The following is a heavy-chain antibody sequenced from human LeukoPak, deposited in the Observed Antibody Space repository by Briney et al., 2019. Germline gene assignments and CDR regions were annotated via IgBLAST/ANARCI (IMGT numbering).Heavy chain of an antibody. D-gene: IGHD3-3*01. CDR3: AKGPKYDFWSGTRDYYFDY. V-gene: IGHV3-23*01. J-gene: IGHJ4*02. CDR1: GFTFSGYA. CDR2: ISGSGGST. Sequence: GGSLRLSCAASGFTFSGYAMSWVRQAPGRGLEWVSAISGSGGSTYYADSVKGRLTISRDNSRNTLYLQINSLRAEDTAVYYCAKGPKYDFWSGTRDYYFDYWGQGTLVTVPS.